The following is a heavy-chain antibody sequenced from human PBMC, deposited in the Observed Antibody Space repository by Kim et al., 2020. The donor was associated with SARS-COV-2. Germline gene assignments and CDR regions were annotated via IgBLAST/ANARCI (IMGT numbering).Heavy chain of an antibody. J-gene: IGHJ6*04. CDR3: ARDLTYYDFWSGLLYSPSNYYYGMVV. V-gene: IGHV3-74*01. D-gene: IGHD3-3*01. CDR2: INSDGSST. Sequence: GGSLRLSCAASGFTFSSYWMHWVRQAPGKGLVWVSRINSDGSSTSYADSVKGRFTISRDNAKNTLYLQMNSLRAEDTAVYYCARDLTYYDFWSGLLYSPSNYYYGMVVWGKGTTVNLSS. CDR1: GFTFSSYW.